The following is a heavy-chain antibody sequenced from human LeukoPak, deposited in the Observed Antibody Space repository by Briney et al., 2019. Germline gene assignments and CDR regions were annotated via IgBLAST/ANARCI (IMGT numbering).Heavy chain of an antibody. Sequence: SETLSLTCTVSGGSISSSSYYWGWIRQPPGKGLEWIGSIYYSGSTYYNPSLKSRVTISVDTSKNQFPLKLSSVTAADTAVYYCARPSRGAMAFDYWGQGTLVTVSS. J-gene: IGHJ4*02. V-gene: IGHV4-39*01. CDR1: GGSISSSSYY. D-gene: IGHD5-18*01. CDR3: ARPSRGAMAFDY. CDR2: IYYSGST.